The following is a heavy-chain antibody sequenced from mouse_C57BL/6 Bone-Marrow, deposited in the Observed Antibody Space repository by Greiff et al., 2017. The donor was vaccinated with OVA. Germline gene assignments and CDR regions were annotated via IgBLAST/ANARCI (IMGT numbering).Heavy chain of an antibody. Sequence: QVQLKQPGAELVRPGTSVKLSCKASGYTFTSYWMHWVKQRPGQGLEWIGVIDPSDSYTNYNQKFKGKATLTVDTSSSTAYMQLSSLTSEDSAVYYCARSPVVATDAMDYWGQGTSVTVSS. CDR1: GYTFTSYW. CDR3: ARSPVVATDAMDY. J-gene: IGHJ4*01. V-gene: IGHV1-59*01. D-gene: IGHD1-1*01. CDR2: IDPSDSYT.